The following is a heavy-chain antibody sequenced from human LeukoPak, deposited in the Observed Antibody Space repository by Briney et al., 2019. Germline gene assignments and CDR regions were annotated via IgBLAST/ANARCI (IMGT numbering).Heavy chain of an antibody. CDR2: ISYDGNNK. CDR1: GFTFSNYG. V-gene: IGHV3-30*18. Sequence: GRSLRLSCAASGFTFSNYGMYWVRQAPGKGLEWVAVISYDGNNKYYVDSVKGRFTISRDNSKNTLYLQMNSLRADDTAVYYCAKRASGSGTSLYYFDYWGQGTLVTVSS. CDR3: AKRASGSGTSLYYFDY. J-gene: IGHJ4*02. D-gene: IGHD3-10*01.